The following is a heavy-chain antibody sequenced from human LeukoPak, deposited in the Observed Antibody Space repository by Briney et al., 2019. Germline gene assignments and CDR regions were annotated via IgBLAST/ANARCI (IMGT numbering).Heavy chain of an antibody. CDR2: ISGSGGST. CDR3: AKDQNPQTGYCFDY. CDR1: GFTFSSYA. Sequence: GGSLRLSCAASGFTFSSYAMSWVRQAPGKGLEWVLAISGSGGSTYYADSVKGRFTISRDNSKNTLYLQMNSLRAEDTAVYYCAKDQNPQTGYCFDYWGQGTLVTVSS. J-gene: IGHJ4*02. V-gene: IGHV3-23*01. D-gene: IGHD1-14*01.